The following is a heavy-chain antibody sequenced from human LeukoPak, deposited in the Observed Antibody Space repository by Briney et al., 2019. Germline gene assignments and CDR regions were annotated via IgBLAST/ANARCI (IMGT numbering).Heavy chain of an antibody. Sequence: GGSLRLSCAASGFTFSSYSMNWVRQAPGKGLEWVSYISSSSGTIYYADSVKGRFTISRDNAKNSLYLQMNSLRAEDTAVYYCARGTPDFWSGYYLDYWGQGTLVTVSS. D-gene: IGHD3-3*01. J-gene: IGHJ4*02. CDR2: ISSSSGTI. CDR1: GFTFSSYS. V-gene: IGHV3-48*01. CDR3: ARGTPDFWSGYYLDY.